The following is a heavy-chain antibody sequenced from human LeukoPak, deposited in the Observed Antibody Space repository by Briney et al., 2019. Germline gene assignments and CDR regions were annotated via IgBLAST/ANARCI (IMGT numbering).Heavy chain of an antibody. D-gene: IGHD6-13*01. CDR1: GYTFTCYG. CDR3: ARGAATGTLWYYYYYMDV. V-gene: IGHV1-18*01. J-gene: IGHJ6*03. Sequence: ASVKVSCKASGYTFTCYGISWVRQAPGQGLEWMGWISAYNGNTNYAQKLQGRVTMTTDTSTSPAYMELRSMRSDDTAVYYCARGAATGTLWYYYYYMDVWGKGTTVTVSS. CDR2: ISAYNGNT.